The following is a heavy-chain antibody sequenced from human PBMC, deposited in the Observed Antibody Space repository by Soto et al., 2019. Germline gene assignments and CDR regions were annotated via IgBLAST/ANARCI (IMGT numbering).Heavy chain of an antibody. Sequence: ASVKVSCKASGYAFSGYYVHWVRQAPGQGLEWMGWINPNSGGTIYPQKFQGRVTLTRDTSINTAYMELSSLTFDDTAVYFCARQYIERATSHFDYWGQGTLVTVYS. CDR2: INPNSGGT. D-gene: IGHD5-12*01. CDR3: ARQYIERATSHFDY. V-gene: IGHV1-2*02. J-gene: IGHJ4*02. CDR1: GYAFSGYY.